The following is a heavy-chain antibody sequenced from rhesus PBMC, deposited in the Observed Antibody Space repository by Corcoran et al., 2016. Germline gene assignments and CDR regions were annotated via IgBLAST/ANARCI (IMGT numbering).Heavy chain of an antibody. V-gene: IGHV4-169*02. CDR3: ARDVAAAGTGSPY. CDR2: IYGSGSSN. CDR1: GGSISSSY. Sequence: QLQLQESGPGLVKPSETLSVTCAVSGGSISSSYWSWIRQAPGKGLEWIGYIYGSGSSNNYNPSLKCRVTLSKDTSNNQLSLKLGSVTTADTAVYYCARDVAAAGTGSPYWGQGVLVTVSS. D-gene: IGHD6-25*01. J-gene: IGHJ4*01.